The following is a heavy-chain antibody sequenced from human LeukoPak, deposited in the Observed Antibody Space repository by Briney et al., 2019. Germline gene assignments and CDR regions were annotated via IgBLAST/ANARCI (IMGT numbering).Heavy chain of an antibody. CDR2: INPNSGGT. CDR3: ARAGNRDWGAFDI. CDR1: GYTFTGYY. Sequence: GASVKVSCKASGYTFTGYYMHWVRQAPGQGLEWMGWINPNSGGTNYAQKFQGRVTMTRDTSISTAYMELSRLRSDDTAVYYCARAGNRDWGAFDIWGQGTMVTVSS. J-gene: IGHJ3*02. V-gene: IGHV1-2*02. D-gene: IGHD2/OR15-2a*01.